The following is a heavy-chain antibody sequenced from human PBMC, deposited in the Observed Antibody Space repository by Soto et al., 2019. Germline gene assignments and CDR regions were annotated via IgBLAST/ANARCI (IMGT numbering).Heavy chain of an antibody. CDR3: ARDHSPFVLMVYATY. CDR1: GYTFTSYG. CDR2: ISAYNGNT. V-gene: IGHV1-18*01. D-gene: IGHD2-8*01. Sequence: ASVKVSCKASGYTFTSYGISWVRQAPGQGLERMGWISAYNGNTNYAQKLQGRVTMTTDTSTSTAYMELRSLRSDDTAVYYCARDHSPFVLMVYATYWGQGTLVTVSS. J-gene: IGHJ4*02.